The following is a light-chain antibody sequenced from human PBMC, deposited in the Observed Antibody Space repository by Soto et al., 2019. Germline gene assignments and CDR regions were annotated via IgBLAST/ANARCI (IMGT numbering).Light chain of an antibody. Sequence: DIQMIQSPSTLSASIGDRVTITCRASQSISSWLAWYQQKPGKAPRLLIYKASSLQSGVPSRFSGSASGTEFTLTVSSLQPDDFATYSRQQSRTFGQGTKVESK. J-gene: IGKJ1*01. CDR3: QQSRT. V-gene: IGKV1-5*03. CDR1: QSISSW. CDR2: KAS.